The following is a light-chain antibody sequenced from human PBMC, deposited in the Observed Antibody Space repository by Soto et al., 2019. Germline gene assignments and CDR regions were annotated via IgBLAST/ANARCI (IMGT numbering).Light chain of an antibody. CDR1: SSDVGSYKF. V-gene: IGLV2-23*01. CDR3: CSYAGSSTWV. J-gene: IGLJ1*01. Sequence: QSALTQPASVSGSPGQSITISCTGTSSDVGSYKFVSWYQQHPGKAPKLMSYEGSKRPSGVSNRFSGSKSGNTASLTISGLQAEDEADYYCCSYAGSSTWVFGTGTKLTVL. CDR2: EGS.